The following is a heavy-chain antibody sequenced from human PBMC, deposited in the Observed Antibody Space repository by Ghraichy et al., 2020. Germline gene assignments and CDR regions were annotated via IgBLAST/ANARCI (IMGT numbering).Heavy chain of an antibody. D-gene: IGHD5-12*01. CDR3: AKGFRGYVSHGMDV. Sequence: GGSLRLSCAASGFTFDDYAMHWVRQAPGKGLEWLSGISWNSGSIGYADSVKCRFSISRDNAKNSLYLQMNSLRAEDTALYYCAKGFRGYVSHGMDVWGQGTTVTVSS. CDR1: GFTFDDYA. CDR2: ISWNSGSI. V-gene: IGHV3-9*01. J-gene: IGHJ6*02.